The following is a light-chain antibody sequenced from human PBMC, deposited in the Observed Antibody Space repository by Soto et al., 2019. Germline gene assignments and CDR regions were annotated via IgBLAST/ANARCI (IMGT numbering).Light chain of an antibody. CDR3: NSYTNSDTPYYV. CDR2: DVS. Sequence: QSALTQPASVSGSPGQSITISCTGTSSDVGDYDYVSWYQHHPGKAPKLMIYDVSYRPSGVSNRFSGSKSGNTASLTISGLQAGDEADYYCNSYTNSDTPYYVFGTGTKLTVL. J-gene: IGLJ1*01. CDR1: SSDVGDYDY. V-gene: IGLV2-14*03.